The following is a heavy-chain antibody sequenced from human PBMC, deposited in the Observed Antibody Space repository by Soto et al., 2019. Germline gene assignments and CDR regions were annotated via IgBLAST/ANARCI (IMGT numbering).Heavy chain of an antibody. J-gene: IGHJ6*02. CDR2: IYPGDSDT. CDR3: ATISELSLSYFFSCLDV. D-gene: IGHD3-16*02. CDR1: GYSFTSYW. Sequence: GESLKISCKGSGYSFTSYWIGWVRQMPGKGLEWMGIIYPGDSDTRYSPSFQGQVTISADKSISTAYLQWSSLKASDTAMYSCATISELSLSYFFSCLDVWRQGTTVTVSS. V-gene: IGHV5-51*01.